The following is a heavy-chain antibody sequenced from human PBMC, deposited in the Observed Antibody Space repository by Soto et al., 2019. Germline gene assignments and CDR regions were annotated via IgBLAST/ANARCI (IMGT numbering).Heavy chain of an antibody. CDR1: GFTFDDYA. Sequence: EVQLVESGGGLVQPGRSLRLSCAASGFTFDDYAMHWVRQAPGKGLEWVSYITWNSVYTGYADSVKGRFTISRDNANNSLYLQTNSLTPEDTAFYYCAEALFGSSSSPIDFWGQGTLVTVSS. J-gene: IGHJ4*02. D-gene: IGHD6-13*01. CDR3: AEALFGSSSSPIDF. CDR2: ITWNSVYT. V-gene: IGHV3-9*01.